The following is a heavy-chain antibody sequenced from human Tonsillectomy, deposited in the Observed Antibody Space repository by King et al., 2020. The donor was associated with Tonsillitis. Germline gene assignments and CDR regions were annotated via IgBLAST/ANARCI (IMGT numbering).Heavy chain of an antibody. CDR3: ARHLYNSGWKIHI. D-gene: IGHD6-19*01. CDR1: GGSISSYY. V-gene: IGHV4-59*08. Sequence: VQLQESGPGLVKPSETLSLTCTVSGGSISSYYWSWIRQPPGKGLEWIGYIYHSGNTYYNPSLKSRVTMSVDKSKNQFSLNLSSVTAADTAVYYCARHLYNSGWKIHIWGQGTMVTVSS. CDR2: IYHSGNT. J-gene: IGHJ3*02.